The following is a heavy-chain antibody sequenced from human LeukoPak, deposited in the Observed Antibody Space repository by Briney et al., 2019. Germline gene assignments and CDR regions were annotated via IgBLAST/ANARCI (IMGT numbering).Heavy chain of an antibody. Sequence: PGGSLRLSCAASGFTFSTYDINWVRQAPGKGLEWVSSISSRSRHIYYAGSVKGRFTISRDNAKNSLYLQMDSLRAEDTAVYYCARDSLGPAGLNEGFDYWGQGTLVTVSS. D-gene: IGHD2-2*01. V-gene: IGHV3-21*04. CDR2: ISSRSRHI. J-gene: IGHJ4*02. CDR3: ARDSLGPAGLNEGFDY. CDR1: GFTFSTYD.